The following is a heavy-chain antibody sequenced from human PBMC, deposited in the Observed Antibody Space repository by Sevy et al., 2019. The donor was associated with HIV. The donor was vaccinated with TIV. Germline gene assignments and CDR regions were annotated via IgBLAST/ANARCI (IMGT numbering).Heavy chain of an antibody. CDR1: GGSVSSGSYY. CDR3: ARGVTTLTTGDAFDI. V-gene: IGHV4-61*01. CDR2: IYYSGST. D-gene: IGHD4-17*01. J-gene: IGHJ3*02. Sequence: SETLSLTCTVSGGSVSSGSYYWSWIRQPPGKGLEWIGYIYYSGSTNYNPSLKSRVTISVDTSKNQFSLQLSSVTAADTAVYYCARGVTTLTTGDAFDIWGQGTMVTVSS.